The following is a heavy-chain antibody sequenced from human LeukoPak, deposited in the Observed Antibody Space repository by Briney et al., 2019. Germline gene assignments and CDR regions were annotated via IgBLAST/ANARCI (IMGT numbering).Heavy chain of an antibody. D-gene: IGHD3-22*01. CDR1: GSNFGHNG. CDR2: ITYDGATT. CDR3: AKDRGTITMTQDV. Sequence: PGGSLRLSCVASGSNFGHNGMHWVRQAPGKGLEWLTVITYDGATTNYVDTVKGRFTISRDNSKNTVYLQMNSLRAEDTAVYYCAKDRGTITMTQDVWGQGTMITVSS. J-gene: IGHJ3*01. V-gene: IGHV3-30*18.